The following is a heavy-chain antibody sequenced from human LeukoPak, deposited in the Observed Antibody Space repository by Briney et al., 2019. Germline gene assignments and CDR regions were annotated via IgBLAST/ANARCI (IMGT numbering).Heavy chain of an antibody. D-gene: IGHD1-1*01. V-gene: IGHV3-7*01. J-gene: IGHJ5*02. CDR2: MNQDGTGK. CDR3: ARDQGNGCFHP. CDR1: GFTLSNYG. Sequence: GGSLRLSCAASGFTLSNYGMNWVRQAPGKGLEWVAGMNQDGTGKYYVDSVKGRFTISRDNAKNTLYLQMDSLRAEDTAVYYCARDQGNGCFHPGGQRSLVTVPS.